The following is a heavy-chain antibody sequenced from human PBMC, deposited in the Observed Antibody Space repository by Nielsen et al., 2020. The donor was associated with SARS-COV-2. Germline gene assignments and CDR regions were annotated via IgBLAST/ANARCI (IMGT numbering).Heavy chain of an antibody. CDR3: AKDGVVRVDALDL. D-gene: IGHD3-10*01. V-gene: IGHV3-23*01. CDR1: GFTFNIYA. Sequence: GGSLRLSCAASGFTFNIYAVAWVRRAPGRGLQWVTGVSASGGSTYYTDSVKGRFSISRDNSKNTLFLQMHSLRVEDTAVYYCAKDGVVRVDALDLWGQGTMVTVSS. J-gene: IGHJ3*01. CDR2: VSASGGST.